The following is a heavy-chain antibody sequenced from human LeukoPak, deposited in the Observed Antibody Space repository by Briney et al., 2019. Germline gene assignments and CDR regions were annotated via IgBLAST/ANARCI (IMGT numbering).Heavy chain of an antibody. CDR1: GFAISSYT. D-gene: IGHD6-19*01. J-gene: IGHJ4*02. V-gene: IGHV3-23*01. CDR3: AKGVAVASPYYFDY. CDR2: ISGSGSST. Sequence: GGSLRLSCAASGFAISSYTMNWVRLAPGKGLEWVSPISGSGSSTYYADSVKGRFTISRDNSKNTLYLQMNSLRAEDTAVYYCAKGVAVASPYYFDYWGQGTLVTVSS.